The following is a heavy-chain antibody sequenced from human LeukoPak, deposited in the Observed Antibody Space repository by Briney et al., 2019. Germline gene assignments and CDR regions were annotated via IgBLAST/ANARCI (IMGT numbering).Heavy chain of an antibody. CDR2: ISSSSSYI. D-gene: IGHD3/OR15-3a*01. V-gene: IGHV3-21*01. Sequence: GGSLRLSCAASGFTFSSYSMNWVRQAPGKGLEWVSSISSSSSYIYYADSVKGRFTISRDNAKNSLYLQMNSLRAEDTAVYYCARSGTLYNWFDPWGQGTLVTVSS. CDR1: GFTFSSYS. CDR3: ARSGTLYNWFDP. J-gene: IGHJ5*02.